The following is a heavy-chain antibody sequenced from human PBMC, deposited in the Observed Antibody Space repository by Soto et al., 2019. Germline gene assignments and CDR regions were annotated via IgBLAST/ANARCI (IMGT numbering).Heavy chain of an antibody. CDR1: GFTFSSYE. J-gene: IGHJ4*02. V-gene: IGHV3-48*03. CDR3: ARETDMERDY. CDR2: ISSSGSTI. D-gene: IGHD1-1*01. Sequence: PGGSLRLSCAASGFTFSSYEMNWVRQAPGKGLEWVSYISSSGSTIYYADSVKGRFTISRGNAKNSLYLQMNSLRAEDTAVYYCARETDMERDYWGQGTLVTVSS.